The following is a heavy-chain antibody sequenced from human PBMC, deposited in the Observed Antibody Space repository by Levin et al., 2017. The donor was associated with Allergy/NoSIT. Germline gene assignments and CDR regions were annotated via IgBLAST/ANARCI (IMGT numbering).Heavy chain of an antibody. Sequence: ASVKVSCKVSGYTLTELSMHWVRQAPGKGLEWMGGFDPEDGETIYAQKFQGRVTMTEDTSTDTAYMELSSLRSEDTAVYYCATASRYSSSWYAFDIWGQGTMVTVSS. CDR2: FDPEDGET. CDR3: ATASRYSSSWYAFDI. V-gene: IGHV1-24*01. J-gene: IGHJ3*02. D-gene: IGHD6-13*01. CDR1: GYTLTELS.